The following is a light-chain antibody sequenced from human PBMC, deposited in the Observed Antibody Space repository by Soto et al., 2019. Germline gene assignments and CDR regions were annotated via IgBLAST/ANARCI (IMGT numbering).Light chain of an antibody. CDR1: QSVNSN. Sequence: EIVLTQSPGTLSLSPGERATLSCRASQSVNSNLAWYQQKPGQAPRLLIYGASTRATGIPARFSASGSGTEYTLTISSLQSEDVAVYYCQQYNNWPPLTFGGGTKVDIK. CDR2: GAS. J-gene: IGKJ4*01. CDR3: QQYNNWPPLT. V-gene: IGKV3-15*01.